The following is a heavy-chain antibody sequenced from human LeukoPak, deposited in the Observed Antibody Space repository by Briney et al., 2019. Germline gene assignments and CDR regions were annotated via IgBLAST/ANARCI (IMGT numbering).Heavy chain of an antibody. Sequence: GASVKVSCKASGYTFTSYDINWVRQATGQGLEWMGWMNPNSGNTGYAQKFQGRVTMTRNTSIGTAYMELSSLRSEDTAVYYCARGTHCSSTSCYYYYYMDVWGKGTTVTVSS. D-gene: IGHD2-2*01. J-gene: IGHJ6*03. CDR2: MNPNSGNT. CDR1: GYTFTSYD. CDR3: ARGTHCSSTSCYYYYYMDV. V-gene: IGHV1-8*01.